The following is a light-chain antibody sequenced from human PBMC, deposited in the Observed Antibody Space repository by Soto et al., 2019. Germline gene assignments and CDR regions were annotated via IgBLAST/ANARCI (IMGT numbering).Light chain of an antibody. CDR1: PSDVGGSNS. CDR3: SSYAPSDVV. CDR2: DVN. J-gene: IGLJ2*01. Sequence: QSALTQPPSASGSPGQSVTISCTGTPSDVGGSNSVSWYQQHPGKAPNLMINDVNKRPSGVPDRFSGSKSGNTASLTVSGLQAADEAYYFCSSYAPSDVVFGGGTKLIVL. V-gene: IGLV2-8*01.